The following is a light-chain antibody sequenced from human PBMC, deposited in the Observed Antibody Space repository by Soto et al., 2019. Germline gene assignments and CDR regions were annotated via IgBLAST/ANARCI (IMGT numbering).Light chain of an antibody. CDR1: QSISSY. V-gene: IGKV1-39*01. CDR2: RAS. Sequence: DIEMTQSPSSLAASVGDRVTITCRASQSISSYVNWYQHKPGKAPKLLIYRASSLQSGVPSRFSGSGSGTDFTLTISTLPPEDFATYYCQQSHSNPITFGQGTRLEIK. J-gene: IGKJ5*01. CDR3: QQSHSNPIT.